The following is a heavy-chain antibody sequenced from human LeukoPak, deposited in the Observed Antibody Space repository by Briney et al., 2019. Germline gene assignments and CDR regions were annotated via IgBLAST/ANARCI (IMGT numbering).Heavy chain of an antibody. Sequence: GGSLRLCCAVSGFTYSKYAMVGVRQAPGKGLEWVAFISSDGGNKNYAASVRGRFTISRDNSKNTLYLQMNSLRAEDTAVYYCARNYEGLSWWGQGTLVTVSS. CDR3: ARNYEGLSW. V-gene: IGHV3-30-3*01. D-gene: IGHD3-3*01. CDR2: ISSDGGNK. CDR1: GFTYSKYA. J-gene: IGHJ4*02.